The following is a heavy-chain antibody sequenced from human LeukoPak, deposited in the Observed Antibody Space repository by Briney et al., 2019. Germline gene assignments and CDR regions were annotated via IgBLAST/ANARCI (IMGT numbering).Heavy chain of an antibody. J-gene: IGHJ4*02. Sequence: SSETLSLTCAVYGGSFSGYYWSWIRQPPGKGLEWIGEINHSGSTNYNPSLKSRVTISVDTSKNQFSLKLSSVTAADTAVYYCARGRVVVPAATRIHFDYWGQGTLVTVST. CDR1: GGSFSGYY. D-gene: IGHD2-2*01. V-gene: IGHV4-34*01. CDR3: ARGRVVVPAATRIHFDY. CDR2: INHSGST.